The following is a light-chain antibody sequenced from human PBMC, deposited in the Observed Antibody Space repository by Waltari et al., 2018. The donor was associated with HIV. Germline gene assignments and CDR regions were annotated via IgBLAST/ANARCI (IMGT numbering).Light chain of an antibody. Sequence: QPVLTQPPSVSAAPGPQVTIPCSGSTANIRNNHVSCYQRLPGTAPKLLIYDNSERPSGIPDRFSGSKSGTSATLGITGLQTGDEADYYCGTWDSSLSAVVFGTGTKVTVL. J-gene: IGLJ1*01. CDR2: DNS. CDR3: GTWDSSLSAVV. CDR1: TANIRNNH. V-gene: IGLV1-51*01.